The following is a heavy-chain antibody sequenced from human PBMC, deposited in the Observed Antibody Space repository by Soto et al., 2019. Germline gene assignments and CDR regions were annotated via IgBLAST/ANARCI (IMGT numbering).Heavy chain of an antibody. CDR1: GGSISSGGSS. J-gene: IGHJ4*02. Sequence: QLQLQESGSGLVKPSQTLSLTCAVSGGSISSGGSSWSWIRQPPGKGLEWIGYIYHSGSTYYNPSPQRRVTISVDRSKNQSSLKLSSVTAADTAVYYCARGQVVAAQHWGQGTLVTVSS. CDR3: ARGQVVAAQH. CDR2: IYHSGST. D-gene: IGHD2-15*01. V-gene: IGHV4-30-2*01.